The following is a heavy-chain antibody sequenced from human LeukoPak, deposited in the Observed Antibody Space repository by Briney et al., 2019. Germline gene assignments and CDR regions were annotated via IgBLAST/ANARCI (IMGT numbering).Heavy chain of an antibody. J-gene: IGHJ4*02. D-gene: IGHD1-26*01. Sequence: SETLSLTCTVSGGSISSYYWSWIRQPPGKGLEWIGYIYYSGSTNYNPSLKSRVTISVDKSKNQFSLKLSSVTAADTAVYYCEAIVGASPFDYWGQGTLVTVSS. CDR2: IYYSGST. CDR3: EAIVGASPFDY. CDR1: GGSISSYY. V-gene: IGHV4-59*12.